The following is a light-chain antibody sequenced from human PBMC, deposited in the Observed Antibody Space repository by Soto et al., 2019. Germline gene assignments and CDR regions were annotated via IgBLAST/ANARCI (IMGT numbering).Light chain of an antibody. Sequence: QPVLTQPPSASGSPGQSVTISCTGTSSDVGGYNYVSWYQQHPGKAPKLIIYEVSKRPSGVPDRFSGSKSGHTASLTVSGLQAEDEADYYCSSYAGSNNFKVFGGGTKLTVL. CDR3: SSYAGSNNFKV. V-gene: IGLV2-8*01. CDR2: EVS. J-gene: IGLJ2*01. CDR1: SSDVGGYNY.